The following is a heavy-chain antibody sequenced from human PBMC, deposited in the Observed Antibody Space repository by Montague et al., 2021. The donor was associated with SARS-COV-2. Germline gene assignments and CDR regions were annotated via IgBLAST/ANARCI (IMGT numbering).Heavy chain of an antibody. Sequence: SETLSLTCTVSGDSVNAEYWSWIRQPPGRGLEWIGFIYDGGSTTYNPSLKSRVTISLDPSQNQFSLNLASVTAADTAVYFCARQTGGRRSFDSWGQGTLVTVSS. D-gene: IGHD1-14*01. CDR3: ARQTGGRRSFDS. CDR2: IYDGGST. CDR1: GDSVNAEY. V-gene: IGHV4-59*08. J-gene: IGHJ4*02.